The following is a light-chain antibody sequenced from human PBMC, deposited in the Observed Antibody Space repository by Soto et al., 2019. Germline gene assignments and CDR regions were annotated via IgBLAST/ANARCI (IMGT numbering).Light chain of an antibody. V-gene: IGKV3-20*01. CDR2: GAS. CDR1: QSVYSSY. CDR3: QQYGSTALT. Sequence: EIVLTQSPGTLSLSPGERATLSCRASQSVYSSYLAWYQQKPGQAPRLLIYGASSRATGIPDRFSGSGSGTHFTLTISSLEPEDFAVYYCQQYGSTALTFGGGTKVEIK. J-gene: IGKJ4*01.